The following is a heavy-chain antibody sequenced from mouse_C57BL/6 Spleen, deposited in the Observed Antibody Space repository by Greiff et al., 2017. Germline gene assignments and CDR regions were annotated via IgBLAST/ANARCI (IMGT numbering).Heavy chain of an antibody. V-gene: IGHV2-2*01. CDR3: ARGSSSFDY. J-gene: IGHJ2*01. CDR1: GFSLTSYG. D-gene: IGHD1-1*01. CDR2: LWIGGST. Sequence: VQLQESGPGLVQPSQSLSIPCTVPGFSLTSYGVHWVRQSPGKGLAWLGVLWIGGSTDYNAAFISRLSISKDNSKSQVFFKMNSLQADDTAIYYCARGSSSFDYWGQGTTLTVSS.